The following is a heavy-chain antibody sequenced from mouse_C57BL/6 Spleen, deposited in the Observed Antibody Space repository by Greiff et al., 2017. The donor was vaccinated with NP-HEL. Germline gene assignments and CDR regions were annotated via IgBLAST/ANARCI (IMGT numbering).Heavy chain of an antibody. CDR3: ARGDYPFDY. J-gene: IGHJ2*01. CDR1: GYTFTSYW. CDR2: IYPSDSET. Sequence: QVHVKQPGAELVRPGSSVKLSCKASGYTFTSYWMDWVKQRPGQGLEWIGNIYPSDSETHYNQKFKDKATLTVDKSSSTAYMQLSSLTSEDSAVYYCARGDYPFDYWGQGTTLTVSS. V-gene: IGHV1-61*01. D-gene: IGHD2-4*01.